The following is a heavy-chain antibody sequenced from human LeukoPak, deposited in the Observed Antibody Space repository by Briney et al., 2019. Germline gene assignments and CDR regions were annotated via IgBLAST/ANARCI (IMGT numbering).Heavy chain of an antibody. CDR2: IYHSGST. D-gene: IGHD1-26*01. Sequence: SETLSPTCAVSGYSISSGYYWGWIRQPPGKGLEWIGSIYHSGSTYYNPSLKSRVTISVDTSKNQFSLKLSSVTAADTAVYYCAMSGSFDYWGQGTLVTVSS. CDR3: AMSGSFDY. CDR1: GYSISSGYY. J-gene: IGHJ4*02. V-gene: IGHV4-38-2*01.